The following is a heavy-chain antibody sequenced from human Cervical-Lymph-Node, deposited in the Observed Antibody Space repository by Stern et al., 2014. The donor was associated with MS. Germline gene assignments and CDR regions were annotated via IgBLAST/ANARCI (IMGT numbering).Heavy chain of an antibody. CDR1: GFTFSDDS. V-gene: IGHV3-11*01. CDR3: ARDISELRVAAAGTVYYCGMDV. CDR2: ISSRGNTL. J-gene: IGHJ6*02. Sequence: QVQLVQSGGGWVKPGGALRLSCAASGFTFSDDSMNWIRQAPGKGLEWGSFISSRGNTLKYADSLKGRFTISRDNAKNSLYLQMNSLRAEDTAVYYCARDISELRVAAAGTVYYCGMDVWGQGTTVTVSS. D-gene: IGHD6-13*01.